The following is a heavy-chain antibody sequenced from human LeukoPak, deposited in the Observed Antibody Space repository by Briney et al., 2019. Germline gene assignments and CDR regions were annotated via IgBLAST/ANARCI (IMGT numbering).Heavy chain of an antibody. CDR3: ARLEVVAATHYFYFYYMGV. J-gene: IGHJ6*03. CDR1: GGSISSYY. Sequence: PSETLSLTCTVSGGSISSYYWSWIRQPPGKGLEWIGHIYTSGGTNYNPSLKSRVTISVDTSKNQFSLKLSSVTAADTAVYYCARLEVVAATHYFYFYYMGVWGKGTTVTVSS. V-gene: IGHV4-4*09. CDR2: IYTSGGT. D-gene: IGHD2-15*01.